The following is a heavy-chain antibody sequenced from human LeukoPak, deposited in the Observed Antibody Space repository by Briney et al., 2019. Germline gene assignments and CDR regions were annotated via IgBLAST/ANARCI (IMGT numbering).Heavy chain of an antibody. CDR1: GGSFSGYY. CDR3: ASYCSGGSCYAAFDI. CDR2: INHSGST. Sequence: PSETLSLTCAVYGGSFSGYYWSWIRQPPGKGLGWIGEINHSGSTNYNPSLKSRVTISVDTSKNQFSLKLSSVTAADTAVYYCASYCSGGSCYAAFDIWGQGTMVAVSS. V-gene: IGHV4-34*01. D-gene: IGHD2-15*01. J-gene: IGHJ3*02.